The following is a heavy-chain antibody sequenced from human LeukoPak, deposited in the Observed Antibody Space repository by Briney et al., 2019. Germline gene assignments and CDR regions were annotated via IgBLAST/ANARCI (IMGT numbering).Heavy chain of an antibody. CDR2: ISYDGSKK. J-gene: IGHJ6*03. Sequence: LSLTCTVSGGSISSSSYYWGWIRQPPGRGLEWVAVISYDGSKKYYADSVKGRFTISRDNSKNTLYLQMNSLRAEDTAVYYCAREGTKYSSSSYYYMDVWGKGTTVTVSS. D-gene: IGHD6-13*01. CDR3: AREGTKYSSSSYYYMDV. V-gene: IGHV3-30*03. CDR1: GGSISSSS.